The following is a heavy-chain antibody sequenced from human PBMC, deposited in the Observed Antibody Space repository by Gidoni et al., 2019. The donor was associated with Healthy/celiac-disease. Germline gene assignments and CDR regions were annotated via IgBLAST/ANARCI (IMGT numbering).Heavy chain of an antibody. D-gene: IGHD1-26*01. CDR2: ISYDGSNK. CDR1: GFTFSSYG. Sequence: QVQLVESGGGVVQPGSSLRLSCAASGFTFSSYGMHWVRQDPGKGLEWVAVISYDGSNKYYAASVKGRFTISRDNSKNTLYLQMNSLRAEDTAVYYCAKESWYSGSDYYAVDIWGQGTMVTVS. J-gene: IGHJ3*02. CDR3: AKESWYSGSDYYAVDI. V-gene: IGHV3-30*18.